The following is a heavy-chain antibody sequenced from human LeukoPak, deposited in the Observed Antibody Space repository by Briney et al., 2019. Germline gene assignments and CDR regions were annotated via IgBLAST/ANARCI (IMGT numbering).Heavy chain of an antibody. CDR2: IYTSGST. CDR1: GRSFSGYY. CDR3: ARGGMVRGVNNYYYMDV. V-gene: IGHV4-59*10. Sequence: SETLSLTCAVYGRSFSGYYWSWIRQPAGKGLEWIGRIYTSGSTNYNPSLKSRVTMSVDTSKNQFSLKLSSVTAADTAVYYCARGGMVRGVNNYYYMDVWGKGTTVTVSS. D-gene: IGHD3-10*01. J-gene: IGHJ6*03.